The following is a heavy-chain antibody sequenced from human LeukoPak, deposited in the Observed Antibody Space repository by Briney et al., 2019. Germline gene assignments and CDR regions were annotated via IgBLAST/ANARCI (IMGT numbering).Heavy chain of an antibody. CDR3: ARRAREYSHDAFDI. CDR1: GYTXTDYY. D-gene: IGHD5-18*01. CDR2: INPNSRGT. Sequence: ASVKVSCKASGYTXTDYYMHWVRQAPGQGLEWMGWINPNSRGTDSAQKFQGRFSMTRATSISTAYMELSRLTSDDTAVHYCARRAREYSHDAFDIWGQGTMVTVSS. J-gene: IGHJ3*02. V-gene: IGHV1-2*02.